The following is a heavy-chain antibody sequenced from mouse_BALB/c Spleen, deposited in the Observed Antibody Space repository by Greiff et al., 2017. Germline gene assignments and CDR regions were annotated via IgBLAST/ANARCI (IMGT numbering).Heavy chain of an antibody. CDR3: ARGGYDYLAY. CDR1: GFTFSDYY. V-gene: IGHV5-4*02. J-gene: IGHJ3*01. D-gene: IGHD2-4*01. Sequence: EVMLVESGGGLVKPGGSLKLSCAASGFTFSDYYMYWVRQTPEKRLEWVATISDGGSYTYYPDSVKGRFTISRDNAKNNLYLQMSSLKSEDTAMYYCARGGYDYLAYWGQGTLVTVSA. CDR2: ISDGGSYT.